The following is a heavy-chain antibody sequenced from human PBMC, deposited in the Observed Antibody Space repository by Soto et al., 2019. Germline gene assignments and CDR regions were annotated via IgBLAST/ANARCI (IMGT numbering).Heavy chain of an antibody. CDR1: GGSINSGDYY. V-gene: IGHV4-30-4*01. J-gene: IGHJ4*02. CDR2: IYYSGST. Sequence: SETLSLTCTVSGGSINSGDYYWSWIRQLPGKGLEWLGSIYYSGSTYYNPSLQSRPTISVDTSKNQFSLKLTSVTAADTAVYYGARNLTGIWGSYRYTLDYWGQGTPVTVSS. CDR3: ARNLTGIWGSYRYTLDY. D-gene: IGHD3-16*02.